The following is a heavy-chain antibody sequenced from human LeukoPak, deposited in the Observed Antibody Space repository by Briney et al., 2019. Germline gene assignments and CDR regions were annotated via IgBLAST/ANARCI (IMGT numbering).Heavy chain of an antibody. CDR2: INHSGST. CDR3: ARGKYSSSWRNWFDP. CDR1: GGSFSGYY. V-gene: IGHV4-34*01. J-gene: IGHJ5*02. D-gene: IGHD6-13*01. Sequence: SETLSLTCAVYGGSFSGYYWSWIRQPPGKGLEWIGEINHSGSTNYNPSLKSRVTISVDTSKNQFSLKLSSVTPADTAVYYCARGKYSSSWRNWFDPWGQGTLVTVSS.